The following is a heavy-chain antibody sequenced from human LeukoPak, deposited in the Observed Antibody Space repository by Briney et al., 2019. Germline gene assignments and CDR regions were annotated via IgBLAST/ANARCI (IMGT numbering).Heavy chain of an antibody. J-gene: IGHJ4*02. D-gene: IGHD3-22*01. CDR3: ARLLPRNYYDSSGYFSD. CDR2: IYYSGST. V-gene: IGHV4-39*02. Sequence: PSETLSLTCTVSGXSISSDDYYWGWIRQPPGKGLEWIATIYYSGSTYYNPSLKSRVTMSVDTSKNHFSLKLSSVTAADTAVYYCARLLPRNYYDSSGYFSDWGQGALVTVYS. CDR1: GXSISSDDYY.